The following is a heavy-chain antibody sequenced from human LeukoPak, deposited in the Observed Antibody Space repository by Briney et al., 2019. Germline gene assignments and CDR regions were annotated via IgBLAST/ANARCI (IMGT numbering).Heavy chain of an antibody. J-gene: IGHJ3*02. CDR1: GFTFSSYS. Sequence: GGSLRLSCAASGFTFSSYSMNWVRQAPGKGLEWVSYISSSSSTIYYADSVKGRFTISRDNSKNTLYLQMNSLRAEDTAVYYCANTLTTVVIPGAFDIWGQGTMVTVSS. CDR3: ANTLTTVVIPGAFDI. D-gene: IGHD4-17*01. V-gene: IGHV3-48*01. CDR2: ISSSSSTI.